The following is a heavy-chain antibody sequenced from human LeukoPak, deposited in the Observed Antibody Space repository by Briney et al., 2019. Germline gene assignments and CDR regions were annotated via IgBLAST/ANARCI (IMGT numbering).Heavy chain of an antibody. J-gene: IGHJ4*02. V-gene: IGHV3-53*01. CDR2: IYSGGST. CDR3: ARVGYDFWSGSRPIDY. D-gene: IGHD3-3*01. Sequence: GGSLRLSCAASGFTVSNNYMSWVRQAPGKGLEWVSVIYSGGSTYYADSVKGRFTISRDNSKNTLYLQMNSLRAEDTAVYYCARVGYDFWSGSRPIDYWGQGTLVTVSS. CDR1: GFTVSNNY.